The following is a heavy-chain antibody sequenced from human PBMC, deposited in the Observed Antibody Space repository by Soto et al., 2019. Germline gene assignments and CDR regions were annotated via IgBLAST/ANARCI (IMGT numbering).Heavy chain of an antibody. J-gene: IGHJ4*02. Sequence: PGGSLRLSCAASGFTFSSYAMSWVRQAPGKGLEWVSAISGSGGSTYYADSVKGRFTISRDNSKNTLYLQMNSLRAEDTAVYYFAKDLDYSEYYDFWSGYYVYWGPETLVTVSS. CDR1: GFTFSSYA. D-gene: IGHD3-3*01. CDR2: ISGSGGST. CDR3: AKDLDYSEYYDFWSGYYVY. V-gene: IGHV3-23*01.